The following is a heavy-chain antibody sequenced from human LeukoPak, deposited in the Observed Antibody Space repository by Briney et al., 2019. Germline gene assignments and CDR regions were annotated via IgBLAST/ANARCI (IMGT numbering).Heavy chain of an antibody. J-gene: IGHJ4*02. D-gene: IGHD5-12*01. CDR3: ARDGYNLGYFDY. V-gene: IGHV3-66*01. CDR2: IYSGGST. Sequence: GGSLRLSCAASGFSFKDYWMSWVRQAPGKGLEWVSVIYSGGSTYYADSVKGRFTISRDKYKNTLYLQMNSLRAEDTAVYYCARDGYNLGYFDYWGQGTLVTVSS. CDR1: GFSFKDYW.